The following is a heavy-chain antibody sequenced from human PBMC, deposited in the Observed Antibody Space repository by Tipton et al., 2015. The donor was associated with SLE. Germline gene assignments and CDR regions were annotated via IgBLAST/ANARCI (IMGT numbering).Heavy chain of an antibody. V-gene: IGHV1-3*01. Sequence: QSGPEVKRPGASVKVSCKASGYTFTSYVLHWVRQAPGQSLEWMGWINPANGYTKYSQNFQGRVTMTKDTSATTIYMELSSLKSHGTAVYYCARVRVSNPRIPDWGQRTLFTVS. J-gene: IGHJ4*02. CDR3: ARVRVSNPRIPD. D-gene: IGHD4-11*01. CDR1: GYTFTSYV. CDR2: INPANGYT.